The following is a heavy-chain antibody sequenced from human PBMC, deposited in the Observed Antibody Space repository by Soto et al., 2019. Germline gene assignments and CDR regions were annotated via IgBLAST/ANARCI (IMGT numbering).Heavy chain of an antibody. V-gene: IGHV3-9*01. CDR3: AKGASTTVFAFNDY. J-gene: IGHJ4*02. Sequence: EVQLVESGGGLVQPGRSLRLSCAASGFTFDDYAMYWVRQGPGKGLEWLSRISWNSCNLGYADSVKGRFTISRDNAKNSLYLQMNSLRGEDTALYYCAKGASTTVFAFNDYWGQGTLVTVSS. D-gene: IGHD4-17*01. CDR2: ISWNSCNL. CDR1: GFTFDDYA.